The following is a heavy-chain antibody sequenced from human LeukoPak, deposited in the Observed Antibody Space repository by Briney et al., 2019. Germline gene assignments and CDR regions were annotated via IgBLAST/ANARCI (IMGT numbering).Heavy chain of an antibody. CDR1: GFTFSSYW. Sequence: GGSLRLSCAASGFTFSSYWMSWVRQAPEKGLEWVANIKQDGSEKYYVDSVKGGFTISRDNDKNSLYLQMNSLRAEDTAVYYCARGTRQWRYWGQGTLVTVSS. CDR2: IKQDGSEK. J-gene: IGHJ4*02. CDR3: ARGTRQWRY. D-gene: IGHD6-19*01. V-gene: IGHV3-7*01.